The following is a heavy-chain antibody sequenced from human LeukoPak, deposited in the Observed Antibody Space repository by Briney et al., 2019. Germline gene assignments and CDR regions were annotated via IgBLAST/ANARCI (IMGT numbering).Heavy chain of an antibody. CDR1: GFTFSSYG. CDR2: ISGSGGST. Sequence: TGGSLRLSCAASGFTFSSYGMSWVRQAPGKGLEWVSAISGSGGSTYYADSVKGRFTISRDNSKNTLYLQMNSLRAEDTAVYYCAKIGGSGSWKVYWGQGTLVTVSS. V-gene: IGHV3-23*01. CDR3: AKIGGSGSWKVY. J-gene: IGHJ4*02. D-gene: IGHD3-10*01.